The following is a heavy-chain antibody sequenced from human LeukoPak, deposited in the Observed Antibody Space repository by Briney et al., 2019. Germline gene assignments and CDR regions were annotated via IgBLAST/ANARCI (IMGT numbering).Heavy chain of an antibody. D-gene: IGHD6-6*01. V-gene: IGHV4-4*07. CDR1: GGSISSYY. CDR3: ARGYKPDPEYSSSSIRYKSMGPFFDY. Sequence: SETLSLTCTVSGGSISSYYWSWIRQPAGKGLEWIGCIYTSGSTNYNPSLKSRVTISVDTSKNQFSLKLSSVTAADTAVYYCARGYKPDPEYSSSSIRYKSMGPFFDYWGQGTLVTVSS. J-gene: IGHJ4*02. CDR2: IYTSGST.